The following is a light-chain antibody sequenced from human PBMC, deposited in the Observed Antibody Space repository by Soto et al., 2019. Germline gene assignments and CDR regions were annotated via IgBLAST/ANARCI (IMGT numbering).Light chain of an antibody. J-gene: IGKJ4*01. CDR1: QSISNY. CDR2: AAS. Sequence: DIQMTQSPSSLSASVGDRVTITCRASQSISNYLNWYQQKPGKAPKLLIYAASSLQSGVPSRFSGSGSGTDFPLTISSLQPEDFATYYCQQSYNTPLTFGGGTKVEIK. V-gene: IGKV1-39*01. CDR3: QQSYNTPLT.